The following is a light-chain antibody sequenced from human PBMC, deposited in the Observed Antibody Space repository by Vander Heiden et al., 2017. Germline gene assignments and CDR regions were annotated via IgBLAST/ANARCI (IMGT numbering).Light chain of an antibody. CDR1: SGSIASNY. CDR3: QTYDSNNWV. Sequence: FKLTQPHPVSESPGKTVTISCTASSGSIASNYVQLYQQRPGRAPTTVIYEDKYRPSGVPDRFSGSIDSSSNSASLTISGLKTEDEGDYFCQTYDSNNWVFGGGTKLTVL. V-gene: IGLV6-57*02. J-gene: IGLJ3*02. CDR2: EDK.